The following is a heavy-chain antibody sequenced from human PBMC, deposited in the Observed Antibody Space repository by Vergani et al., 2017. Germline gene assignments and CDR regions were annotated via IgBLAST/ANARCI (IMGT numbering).Heavy chain of an antibody. CDR2: ISSSSSYI. V-gene: IGHV3-21*01. CDR3: ARDERRWYDYVGSPGDY. D-gene: IGHD3-16*01. CDR1: GFTFSSYS. J-gene: IGHJ4*02. Sequence: EVQLVESGGGLVKPGGSLRLSCAASGFTFSSYSMNWVRQAPGKGLEWVSSISSSSSYIYYADSVKGRFTISRDNAKNSLYLQMNSLRAEDTAVYYCARDERRWYDYVGSPGDYWGQGTLVTVSS.